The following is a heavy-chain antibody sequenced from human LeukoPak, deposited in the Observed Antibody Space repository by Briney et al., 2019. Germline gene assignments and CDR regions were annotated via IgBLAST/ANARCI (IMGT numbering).Heavy chain of an antibody. CDR1: GFTFSTYG. J-gene: IGHJ6*02. V-gene: IGHV3-30*03. D-gene: IGHD2-15*01. CDR2: ISYDGKNK. Sequence: GKSLRLSCAASGFTFSTYGIHWVRQAPGKGLEWVAVISYDGKNKSYTDPVKGRFTISRDNSKNTLYLQMNSLRVEDTAVYYCARDGAEVNPGWHRKYYYHGMDVWGQGTTVTVSS. CDR3: ARDGAEVNPGWHRKYYYHGMDV.